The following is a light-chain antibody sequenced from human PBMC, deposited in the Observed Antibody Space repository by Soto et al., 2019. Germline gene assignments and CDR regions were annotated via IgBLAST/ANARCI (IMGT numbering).Light chain of an antibody. V-gene: IGKV3-20*01. CDR2: GAS. J-gene: IGKJ1*01. CDR1: QTVQSSF. CDR3: QHYGRSSWT. Sequence: IDLTQSPATLSLSPGERVTLSCRASQTVQSSFVAWYQQKPGQAPRLLIYGASTRATGVPDRFSGSGSGTDFTLTISSLEPEDFAVYFCQHYGRSSWTFGQGTKVEIK.